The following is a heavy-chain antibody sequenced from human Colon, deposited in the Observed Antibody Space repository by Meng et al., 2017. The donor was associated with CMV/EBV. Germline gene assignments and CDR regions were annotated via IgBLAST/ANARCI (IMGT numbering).Heavy chain of an antibody. CDR1: GGSIRRSY. CDR2: ISYTGDT. D-gene: IGHD3-9*01. Sequence: SETLSLTCTVSGGSIRRSYWSWVRQPPGKGLEYIGHISYTGDTNYNPSLKSRVTISVDTSKIQFSLRLTSVTAADTAVYYCAREKTGYSLNDAFDIWGQGTMVTVSS. CDR3: AREKTGYSLNDAFDI. V-gene: IGHV4-59*01. J-gene: IGHJ3*02.